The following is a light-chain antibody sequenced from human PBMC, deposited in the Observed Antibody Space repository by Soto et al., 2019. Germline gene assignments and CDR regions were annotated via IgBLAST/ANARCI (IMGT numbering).Light chain of an antibody. CDR3: AAWDDSLNGLL. CDR2: SNN. CDR1: TSNIGSTT. Sequence: QSVLTQPPSASGTPGQRVTISCSGSTSNIGSTTVNWYQHLPGAAPKLLICSNNQRPSGVPDRFSGSKSGTSASLAVSGLPHEDEGDYYCAAWDDSLNGLLFGGGTKLTVL. J-gene: IGLJ3*02. V-gene: IGLV1-44*01.